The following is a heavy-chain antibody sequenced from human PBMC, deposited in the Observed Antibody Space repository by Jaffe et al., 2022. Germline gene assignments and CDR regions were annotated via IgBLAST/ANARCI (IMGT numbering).Heavy chain of an antibody. Sequence: EVQLVESGGGLVQPGRSLRLSCAASGFTFDDYAMHWVRQAPGKGLEWVSGISWNSGSIGYADSVKGRFTISRDNAKNSLYLQMNSLRAEDTALYYCAKSTDIVVVVARAGAFDIWGQGTMVTVSS. CDR3: AKSTDIVVVVARAGAFDI. CDR2: ISWNSGSI. J-gene: IGHJ3*02. V-gene: IGHV3-9*01. D-gene: IGHD2-15*01. CDR1: GFTFDDYA.